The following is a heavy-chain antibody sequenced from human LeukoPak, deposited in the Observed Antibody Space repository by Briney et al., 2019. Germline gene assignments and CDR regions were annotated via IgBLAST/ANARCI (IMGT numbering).Heavy chain of an antibody. CDR3: AKGPPDIVVVPAAIRAFDI. V-gene: IGHV3-23*01. CDR1: GLTFRNYA. J-gene: IGHJ3*02. CDR2: ISGSGGGT. D-gene: IGHD2-2*01. Sequence: PGGSLRLSCAASGLTFRNYAMNWVRQAPGKGLEWVSSISGSGGGTFYADSVKGRLTISRDNSKNTLYPQMNSLRAEDTAVYYCAKGPPDIVVVPAAIRAFDIWGQGTMVTVSS.